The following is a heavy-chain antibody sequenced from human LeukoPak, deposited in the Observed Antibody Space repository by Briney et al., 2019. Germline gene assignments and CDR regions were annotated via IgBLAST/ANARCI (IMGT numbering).Heavy chain of an antibody. V-gene: IGHV3-21*01. CDR3: ARVRIAAAASYYFDY. J-gene: IGHJ4*02. CDR2: ISSSSSYI. Sequence: GGSLRLSCAASGFTFSSYSMNWVRQAPGKGLEWVSSISSSSSYIYYADSVKGRFTISRDNAKNSLYLQMNSLRAEDMAVYYCARVRIAAAASYYFDYWGQGTLVTVSS. D-gene: IGHD6-13*01. CDR1: GFTFSSYS.